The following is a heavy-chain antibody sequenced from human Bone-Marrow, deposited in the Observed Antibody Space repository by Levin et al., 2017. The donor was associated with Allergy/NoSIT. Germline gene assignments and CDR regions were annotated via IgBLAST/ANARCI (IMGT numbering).Heavy chain of an antibody. V-gene: IGHV4-4*02. D-gene: IGHD2-2*01. CDR3: ARVRCSSTSPYPVFDS. J-gene: IGHJ4*01. Sequence: SETLSLTCAVSGGSISSSNWWSGVRQPPGKGLEGIGEIYHSGSTNYKPSLKSRVTISVDKSKNQFSLKMSAVTAAETAVYYCARVRCSSTSPYPVFDSWGHGPLVTVSS. CDR1: GGSISSSNW. CDR2: IYHSGST.